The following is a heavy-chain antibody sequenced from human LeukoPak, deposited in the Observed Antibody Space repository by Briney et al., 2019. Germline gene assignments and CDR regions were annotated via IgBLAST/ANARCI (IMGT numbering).Heavy chain of an antibody. Sequence: GGSLRLSCAASGFTFSSYEMNWVRQAPGKGLEWVAFIRYDGSNKYYADSVKGRFTISRDNSKNTLYLQMNSPRPEDTAIYYCAKDRGDYTNWFDPWGQGTLVTVSS. J-gene: IGHJ5*02. V-gene: IGHV3-30*02. D-gene: IGHD4-17*01. CDR3: AKDRGDYTNWFDP. CDR1: GFTFSSYE. CDR2: IRYDGSNK.